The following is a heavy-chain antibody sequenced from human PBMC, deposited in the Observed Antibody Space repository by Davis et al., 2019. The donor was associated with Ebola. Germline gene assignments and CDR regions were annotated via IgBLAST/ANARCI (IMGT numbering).Heavy chain of an antibody. CDR3: IAGTSVDY. Sequence: GGSLRLSCAASGLSFSNYWMTWVRLAPGKGPEWVANIKQDGSEMYYVDSVKGRFTISRDNAKNSLYLQMNSLRAEDTAVYYCIAGTSVDYWGQGTLVTVSS. CDR2: IKQDGSEM. V-gene: IGHV3-7*01. D-gene: IGHD6-13*01. J-gene: IGHJ4*02. CDR1: GLSFSNYW.